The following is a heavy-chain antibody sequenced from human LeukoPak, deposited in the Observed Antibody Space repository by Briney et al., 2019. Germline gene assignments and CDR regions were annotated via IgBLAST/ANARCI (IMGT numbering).Heavy chain of an antibody. D-gene: IGHD3-10*01. J-gene: IGHJ6*02. CDR3: AREGITMVRGEINYYYGMDV. Sequence: MAGGSLRLSCAASGFTFSSYGMHWVRQAPGKGLEWVSSISSSSSYIYYADSVKGRFTIPRDNAKNSLYLQMNSLRAEDTAVYYCAREGITMVRGEINYYYGMDVWGQGTTVTVSS. CDR1: GFTFSSYG. V-gene: IGHV3-21*01. CDR2: ISSSSSYI.